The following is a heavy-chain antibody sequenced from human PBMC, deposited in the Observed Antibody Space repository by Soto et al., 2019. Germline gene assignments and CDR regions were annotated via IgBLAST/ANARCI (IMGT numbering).Heavy chain of an antibody. CDR2: ISYDGSNK. Sequence: GSLRISCASSGFPFSSYAMHWVRPAPGKGLEWVAVISYDGSNKYYADSVKGRFTISRDNSKNTLYLQMNSLRAEDTAVYYCARDHRLQKYGSFDYWGQGTLVTVSA. CDR3: ARDHRLQKYGSFDY. D-gene: IGHD4-17*01. V-gene: IGHV3-30-3*01. CDR1: GFPFSSYA. J-gene: IGHJ4*02.